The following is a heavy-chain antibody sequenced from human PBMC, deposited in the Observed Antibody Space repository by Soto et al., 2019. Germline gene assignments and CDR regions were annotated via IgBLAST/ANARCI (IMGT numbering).Heavy chain of an antibody. CDR2: ISPNGDST. CDR3: VRQFCSYTTCYTGGFDY. V-gene: IGHV3-64D*06. J-gene: IGHJ4*02. Sequence: GGSLRLSCSASGFIFNRYDIHWVRQAPGKGLEYVSAISPNGDSTQYADSVKGRFTISRDNSKNTVFLQMNSLGAEDTSVYYCVRQFCSYTTCYTGGFDYWGQGTLVTVSS. CDR1: GFIFNRYD. D-gene: IGHD2-2*02.